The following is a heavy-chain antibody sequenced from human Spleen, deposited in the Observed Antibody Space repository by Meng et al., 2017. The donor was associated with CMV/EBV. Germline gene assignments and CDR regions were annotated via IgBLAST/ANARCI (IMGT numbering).Heavy chain of an antibody. CDR2: IRYDGSNK. D-gene: IGHD6-13*01. CDR3: AKDGGYYYYYGMDV. Sequence: GESLKISCAASGFTFNTFVMHWVRQAPGKGLEWVAFIRYDGSNKYYSDSVKGRFTISRDNSKNTLYLQMNSLRAEDTAVYYCAKDGGYYYYYGMDVWGQGTTVTVSS. J-gene: IGHJ6*02. CDR1: GFTFNTFV. V-gene: IGHV3-30*02.